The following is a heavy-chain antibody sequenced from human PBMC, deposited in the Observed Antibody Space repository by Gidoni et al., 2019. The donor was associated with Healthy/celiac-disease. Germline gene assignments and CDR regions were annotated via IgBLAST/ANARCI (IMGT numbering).Heavy chain of an antibody. CDR1: GYTFTGYY. CDR3: ARWPGELRAFDI. J-gene: IGHJ3*02. CDR2: INTNSGGT. V-gene: IGHV1-2*06. D-gene: IGHD1-7*01. Sequence: QVQLVQSGAEVKKPGASVKVSCTASGYTFTGYYMHGVRQAPGQGLGWMGRINTNSGGTNYAQKFQGRVTMTSDTSISTAYMELSRLRSDDTAVYYCARWPGELRAFDIWGQGTMVTVSS.